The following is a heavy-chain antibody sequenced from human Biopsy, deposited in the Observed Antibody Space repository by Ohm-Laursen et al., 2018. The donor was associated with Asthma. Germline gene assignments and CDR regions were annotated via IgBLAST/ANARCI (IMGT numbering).Heavy chain of an antibody. CDR3: AKELFPGWELRRGPDS. D-gene: IGHD1-26*01. CDR1: GFTFSSYA. V-gene: IGHV3-23*01. Sequence: SLRLSCTASGFTFSSYAMSWVRQAPGKGLVWVSRINVEGTTTNYADSVKGRFTISRDNSKNTLFLEMNSLRPEDTAVYYCAKELFPGWELRRGPDSWGQGTLVTVSS. CDR2: INVEGTTT. J-gene: IGHJ4*02.